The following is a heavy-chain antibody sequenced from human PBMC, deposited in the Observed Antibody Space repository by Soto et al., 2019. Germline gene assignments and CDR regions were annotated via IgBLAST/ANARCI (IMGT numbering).Heavy chain of an antibody. V-gene: IGHV3-48*02. Sequence: GGSLRLSCAASGFTFSSYSMNWVRQAPGKGLEWVSYISSSSSTIYYADSVKGRFTISRDNAKNSLYLQMNSLRDEDTAVYYCARDPKSPYYDSSGYYSRLRPHAGYFQHWGQGTLVTVS. CDR2: ISSSSSTI. CDR1: GFTFSSYS. CDR3: ARDPKSPYYDSSGYYSRLRPHAGYFQH. D-gene: IGHD3-22*01. J-gene: IGHJ1*01.